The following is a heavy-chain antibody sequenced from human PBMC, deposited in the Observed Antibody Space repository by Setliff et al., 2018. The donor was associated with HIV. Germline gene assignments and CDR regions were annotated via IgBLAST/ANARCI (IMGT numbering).Heavy chain of an antibody. CDR1: GGAFSSYA. CDR3: ARDYFDSSAYHYGFGAFDI. Sequence: GASVKVSCKASGGAFSSYALSWVRQAPGQGPEWMGWISGDNGDTNYAQKFQGRVTMSRDTSTSTVYMELSSLRSEDTAVYYCARDYFDSSAYHYGFGAFDIWGQGTMVTVSS. D-gene: IGHD3-22*01. V-gene: IGHV1-18*01. CDR2: ISGDNGDT. J-gene: IGHJ3*02.